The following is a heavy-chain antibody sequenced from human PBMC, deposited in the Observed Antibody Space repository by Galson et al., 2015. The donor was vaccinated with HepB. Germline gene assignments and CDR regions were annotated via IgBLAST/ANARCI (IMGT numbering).Heavy chain of an antibody. CDR3: AKDGYGSYYGVDY. CDR1: GFTFSTYA. V-gene: IGHV3-23*01. CDR2: ISDGGGST. J-gene: IGHJ4*02. D-gene: IGHD1-26*01. Sequence: SLRLSCAASGFTFSTYAMSWVRQTPGKGLEWVSAISDGGGSTFYADSVEGRFTISRDNSKNTLYLQMNSLRAEDTALYYCAKDGYGSYYGVDYWGQGTLVTVSS.